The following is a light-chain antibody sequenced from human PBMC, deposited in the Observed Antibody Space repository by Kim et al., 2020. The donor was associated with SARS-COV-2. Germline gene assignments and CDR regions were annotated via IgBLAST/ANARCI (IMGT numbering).Light chain of an antibody. CDR2: AVS. CDR1: GSDLSDYNS. V-gene: IGLV2-14*03. CDR3: SSYTDTNTLL. J-gene: IGLJ2*01. Sequence: QSVAISCTGTGSDLSDYNSVSWFQQHPGKAPKLIIYAVSNRPSGVSNRFSGSKSGYTASLTISTLQTEDEADYFCSSYTDTNTLLFGGGTQLTVL.